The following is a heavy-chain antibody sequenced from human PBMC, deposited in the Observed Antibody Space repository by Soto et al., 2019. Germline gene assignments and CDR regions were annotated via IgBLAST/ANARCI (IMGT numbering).Heavy chain of an antibody. D-gene: IGHD3-10*01. CDR2: IIPHFGPA. CDR3: ARGPLLDSHNYFALDV. Sequence: QVQLVQSGAQVKKPGSSVKVSCKASGDSFNNDGVNWVRQAPGQGLEWVGGIIPHFGPAKYPQKFQGRATITADTPTNTVFMELLSLTSDDTAIYYCARGPLLDSHNYFALDVWGQGTSVTVSS. J-gene: IGHJ6*02. V-gene: IGHV1-69*06. CDR1: GDSFNNDG.